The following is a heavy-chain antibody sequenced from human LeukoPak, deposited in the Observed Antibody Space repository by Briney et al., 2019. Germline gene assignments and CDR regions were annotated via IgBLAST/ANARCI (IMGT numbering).Heavy chain of an antibody. Sequence: KTSETLSLTCTVSGGSISSYYWSWIRQPPGKGLEWIAFIYYSGTTNYNPSLKSRVTISLDTSKNQFSLKLSSVTAADTAMYYCARGGPRLYYYYMDVWGKGTTVTISS. CDR1: GGSISSYY. D-gene: IGHD3-22*01. V-gene: IGHV4-59*01. CDR3: ARGGPRLYYYYMDV. CDR2: IYYSGTT. J-gene: IGHJ6*03.